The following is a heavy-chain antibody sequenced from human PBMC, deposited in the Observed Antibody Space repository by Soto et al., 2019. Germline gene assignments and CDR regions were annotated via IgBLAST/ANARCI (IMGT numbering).Heavy chain of an antibody. D-gene: IGHD4-17*01. CDR1: GYKFTTYW. J-gene: IGHJ4*01. CDR3: VATYGDYLDY. Sequence: PGESLKSSCKGSGYKFTTYWIGWVRQMPGKGLEWMAIIYPDDSDSRYSPSFQGQVTISADKSISTAYLQWSSLKASDTAIYYCVATYGDYLDYWGQGTLVTVSS. V-gene: IGHV5-51*01. CDR2: IYPDDSDS.